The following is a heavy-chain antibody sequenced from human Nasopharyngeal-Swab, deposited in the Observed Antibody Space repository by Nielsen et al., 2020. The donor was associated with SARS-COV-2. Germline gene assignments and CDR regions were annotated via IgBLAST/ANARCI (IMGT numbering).Heavy chain of an antibody. Sequence: GESLKISCAASGFTFSSYAMHWVRQAPGKGLEWVAVISYDGSNKYYADSVKGRFTISRDNSKNTLYLQMNSLRAEDTAVYYCTSDYRGATNRGSITLFRNQHWGQGTLVTVSS. CDR2: ISYDGSNK. CDR1: GFTFSSYA. D-gene: IGHD1-26*01. J-gene: IGHJ1*01. CDR3: TSDYRGATNRGSITLFRNQH. V-gene: IGHV3-30-3*01.